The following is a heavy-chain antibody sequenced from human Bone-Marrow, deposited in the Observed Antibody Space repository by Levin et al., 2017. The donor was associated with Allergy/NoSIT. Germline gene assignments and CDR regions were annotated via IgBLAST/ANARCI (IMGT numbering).Heavy chain of an antibody. V-gene: IGHV2-5*02. J-gene: IGHJ4*02. Sequence: SGPTLVKPTETLTLTCTLSGFSVTTNGVGVGWIRQSPGEALEWLALIYWDDDKRYSPSLEGRLTITKDNSKDQVALTITNVDPADTATYYCAHRRIGEEVGTLFDYWGQGILVTVSS. CDR2: IYWDDDK. CDR3: AHRRIGEEVGTLFDY. D-gene: IGHD4-17*01. CDR1: GFSVTTNGVG.